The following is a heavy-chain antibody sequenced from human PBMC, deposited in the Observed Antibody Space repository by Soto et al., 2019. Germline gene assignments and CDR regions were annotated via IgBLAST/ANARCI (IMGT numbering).Heavy chain of an antibody. D-gene: IGHD3-10*01. CDR3: ASSVRVVRGVHYYYYGMDV. CDR2: IIPIFGTA. J-gene: IGHJ6*02. Sequence: QVQLVQSGAEVNKPGSSVKVSCKASGGTFSSYAISWVRQAPGQGLEWMGGIIPIFGTANYAQKFQCRVTITEDKYTSTAYMELSSLRYEDTAVYYCASSVRVVRGVHYYYYGMDVWGQGTTVTVSS. V-gene: IGHV1-69*06. CDR1: GGTFSSYA.